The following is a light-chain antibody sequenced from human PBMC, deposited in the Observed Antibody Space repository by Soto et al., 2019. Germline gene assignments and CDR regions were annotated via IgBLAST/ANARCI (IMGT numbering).Light chain of an antibody. CDR1: QSISGW. J-gene: IGKJ1*01. CDR2: KAS. V-gene: IGKV1-5*03. Sequence: DIQVTQPPSTLSASVGDRVTLTFRVSQSISGWLAGYQQKPGKAPKVLIYKASSLESGVPSRFSGSGSGTEFTVTISSLQPDDFATYYCQQYTSYSSFGQGTRVEIQ. CDR3: QQYTSYSS.